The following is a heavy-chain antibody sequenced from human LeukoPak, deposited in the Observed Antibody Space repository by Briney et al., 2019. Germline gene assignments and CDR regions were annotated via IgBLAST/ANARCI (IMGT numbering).Heavy chain of an antibody. D-gene: IGHD6-13*01. CDR2: ISSSSSYI. V-gene: IGHV3-21*01. CDR1: GFTFSSYS. J-gene: IGHJ4*02. Sequence: GGSLRLSCAASGFTFSSYSMNWVRQAPGKGLEWVSSISSSSSYIYYADSVKGRFTISRDNAKNSLYLQMNSLRAEDTAVYYCARLGYSSTTFDYWGQGTLVTVSS. CDR3: ARLGYSSTTFDY.